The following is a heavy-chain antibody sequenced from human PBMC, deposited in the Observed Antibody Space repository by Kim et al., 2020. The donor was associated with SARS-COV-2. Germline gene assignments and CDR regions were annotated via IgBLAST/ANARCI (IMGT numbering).Heavy chain of an antibody. J-gene: IGHJ6*02. CDR3: ARDRLMVRGVIFYYYGMDV. V-gene: IGHV3-53*04. Sequence: GRFTISRHNSKNTMYLQMNSLRAEDTAVYYCARDRLMVRGVIFYYYGMDVWGQGTTVTVSS. D-gene: IGHD3-10*01.